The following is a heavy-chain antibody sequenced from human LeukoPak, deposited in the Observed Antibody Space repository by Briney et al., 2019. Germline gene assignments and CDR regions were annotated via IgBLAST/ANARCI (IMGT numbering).Heavy chain of an antibody. D-gene: IGHD2-2*01. CDR3: ARDLRGTSAMDV. Sequence: PSETLSLTRTVSGGSISSYYWSWIRQPPGKGLEWIGYIYYSGSTNYNPSLKSRVTISVDTSKNQFSLKLSSVTAADTAVYYCARDLRGTSAMDVWGKGTTVTVSS. CDR2: IYYSGST. J-gene: IGHJ6*03. V-gene: IGHV4-59*01. CDR1: GGSISSYY.